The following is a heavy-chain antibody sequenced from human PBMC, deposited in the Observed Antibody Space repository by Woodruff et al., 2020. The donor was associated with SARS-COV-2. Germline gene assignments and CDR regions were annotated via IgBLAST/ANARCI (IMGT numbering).Heavy chain of an antibody. V-gene: IGHV5-51*01. CDR3: ARQNGGNSRSFFDY. D-gene: IGHD2-21*02. J-gene: IGHJ4*02. Sequence: IIYPGDSDTRYSPSFQGQVTISADKSISTAYLQWSSLKASDTAMYYCARQNGGNSRSFFDYWGQGTLVTVSS. CDR2: IYPGDSDT.